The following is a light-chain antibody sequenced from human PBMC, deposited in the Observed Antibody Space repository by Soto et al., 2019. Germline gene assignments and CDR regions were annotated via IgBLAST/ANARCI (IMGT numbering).Light chain of an antibody. CDR2: GAS. Sequence: VLTQSPGTLSLSPGERATLSCRASQSVSSQLAWYQQKPGQAPRLLTYGASNRATGIPDRFSGSGSGTEFTLTISRLEPEDFAVYYCQHFSPSPITFGQGTRLEIK. V-gene: IGKV3-20*01. J-gene: IGKJ5*01. CDR1: QSVSSQ. CDR3: QHFSPSPIT.